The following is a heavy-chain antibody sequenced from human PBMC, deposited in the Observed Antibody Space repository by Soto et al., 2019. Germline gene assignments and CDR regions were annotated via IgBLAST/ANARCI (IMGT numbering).Heavy chain of an antibody. D-gene: IGHD2-2*01. CDR3: ARDMHAKYVNYFYL. Sequence: PGGSLRLSCAASGFSFKDYYMTWMRQTPEKGLEWISTITSSGGNAYYAASVKGRVTISRDNAHNSLYLQMSGLRAEDTALYYYARDMHAKYVNYFYLWAQRTLVPVS. CDR1: GFSFKDYY. CDR2: ITSSGGNA. V-gene: IGHV3-11*01. J-gene: IGHJ1*01.